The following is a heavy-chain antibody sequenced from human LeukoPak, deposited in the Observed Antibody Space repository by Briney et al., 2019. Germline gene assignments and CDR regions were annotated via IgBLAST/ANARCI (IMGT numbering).Heavy chain of an antibody. J-gene: IGHJ4*02. CDR2: IYHSGST. V-gene: IGHV4-30-2*01. D-gene: IGHD5/OR15-5a*01. Sequence: PSETLSLTCAVSGGSISSGGYSWSWIRQPPGKGLEWIGYIYHSGSTYYNPSLKSRATISVDRSKNQFSLKLSSVTAADTAVYYCARVSAVSTYYFDYWGQGTLVTVSS. CDR1: GGSISSGGYS. CDR3: ARVSAVSTYYFDY.